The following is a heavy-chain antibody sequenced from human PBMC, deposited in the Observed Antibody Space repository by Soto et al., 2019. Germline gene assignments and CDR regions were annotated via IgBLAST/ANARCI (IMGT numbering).Heavy chain of an antibody. J-gene: IGHJ6*02. V-gene: IGHV3-72*01. CDR1: GFTFSDFY. CDR3: VRVTAAGPYFYGMDV. Sequence: EVQLVEFGGGLAQPGASLRVSCAASGFTFSDFYMDWVRQAPGKGLEWVGRTRNKANSYTIEYAASVKDRFIISRDESKSSLYLQMNSLKVEDTAVYYCVRVTAAGPYFYGMDVWGQGTTVTVSS. CDR2: TRNKANSYTI. D-gene: IGHD6-25*01.